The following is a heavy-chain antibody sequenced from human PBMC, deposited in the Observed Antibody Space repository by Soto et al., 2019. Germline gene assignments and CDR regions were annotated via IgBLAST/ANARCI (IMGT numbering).Heavy chain of an antibody. CDR1: LGSISSFGYY. D-gene: IGHD3-10*01. J-gene: IGHJ4*02. Sequence: SETRSLTCSISLGSISSFGYYWSWFLQRPWKGLEWIGYFYFNENTYYNPSLNSRVTISVGTSRSQFSLRLSSVTAADAAVYYCARQITMARGIDFWGPGISVTVSS. V-gene: IGHV4-31*03. CDR3: ARQITMARGIDF. CDR2: FYFNENT.